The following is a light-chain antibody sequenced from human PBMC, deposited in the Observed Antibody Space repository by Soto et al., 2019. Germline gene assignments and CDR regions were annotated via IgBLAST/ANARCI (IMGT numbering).Light chain of an antibody. CDR2: DAS. CDR1: QSVSSY. J-gene: IGKJ1*01. CDR3: QQRRYWPVT. Sequence: EIVLTQSPAILSMSPGERATLSCRASQSVSSYFAWYQQKPGQAPRLLIHDASNRATGVPARFSGSGSGTDFTLTISSLEPEDFAVYYCQQRRYWPVTFGQGTKVDIK. V-gene: IGKV3-11*01.